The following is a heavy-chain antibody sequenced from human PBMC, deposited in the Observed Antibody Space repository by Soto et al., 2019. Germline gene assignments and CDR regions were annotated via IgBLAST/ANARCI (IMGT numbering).Heavy chain of an antibody. CDR1: GDSFAGYW. CDR3: ARQIYDSDTGPNFQYYFDS. V-gene: IGHV5-10-1*01. CDR2: IDPSDSQT. J-gene: IGHJ4*02. Sequence: PGESLTISCTCSGDSFAGYWITWVRQKPGKGLEWMGRIDPSDSQTYYSPSFRGHVTISATKSITTVFLQWSSLRASDTAMYYCARQIYDSDTGPNFQYYFDSWGQGTPVTVSS. D-gene: IGHD3-22*01.